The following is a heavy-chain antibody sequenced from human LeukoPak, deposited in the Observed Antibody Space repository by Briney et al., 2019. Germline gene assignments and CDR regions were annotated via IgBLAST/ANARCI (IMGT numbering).Heavy chain of an antibody. CDR2: INWNGGST. Sequence: GGSLRLSCAASGFTFDDYGISWVRQAPGKGLEWVSGINWNGGSTGYADSVKGRFTISRDNSKNTLYLQMNSLRAEDTAVYYCAKDLRYFDWLLWGQGTMVTVSS. CDR1: GFTFDDYG. J-gene: IGHJ3*01. V-gene: IGHV3-20*04. D-gene: IGHD3-9*01. CDR3: AKDLRYFDWLL.